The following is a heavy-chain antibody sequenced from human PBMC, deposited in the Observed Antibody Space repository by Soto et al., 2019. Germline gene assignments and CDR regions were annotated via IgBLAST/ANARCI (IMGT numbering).Heavy chain of an antibody. CDR1: GYTFTGYY. CDR3: ARDRPRGGAVAGTNWFDP. Sequence: QVQLVQSGAEVKKPGASVKVSCKASGYTFTGYYMHWVRQAPGQGLEWMGWINPNSGGTNYAQKLQGRVTMTRDTSISTAYMELSRLRSDDTAVYYCARDRPRGGAVAGTNWFDPWGQGTLVTVSS. J-gene: IGHJ5*02. D-gene: IGHD6-19*01. CDR2: INPNSGGT. V-gene: IGHV1-2*02.